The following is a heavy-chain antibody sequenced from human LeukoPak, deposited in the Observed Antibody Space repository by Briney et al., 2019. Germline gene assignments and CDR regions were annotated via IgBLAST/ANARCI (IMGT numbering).Heavy chain of an antibody. CDR1: GFPFSGYY. D-gene: IGHD5-24*01. V-gene: IGHV3-11*06. Sequence: GGSLRLSCAASGFPFSGYYMSWIRQAPGKGLEWVSYFSSSTSYTNYADSVKGQFIISRDNAKNSLYLQMNSLRAEDTAVYYCAGLEMATRGYYFDYWGQGTLVTVSS. CDR3: AGLEMATRGYYFDY. CDR2: FSSSTSYT. J-gene: IGHJ4*02.